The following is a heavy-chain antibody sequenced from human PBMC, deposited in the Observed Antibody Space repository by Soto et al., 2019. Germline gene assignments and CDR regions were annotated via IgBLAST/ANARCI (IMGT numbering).Heavy chain of an antibody. CDR3: ARQYSSGWYQHFAY. V-gene: IGHV4-59*06. J-gene: IGHJ4*02. Sequence: SETLSLTCTVSGGSFSPNYWGWIRHHPGKGLEWIGHIYHSGSTYYNPSLKSRVTISVDTSKNQFSLKLSSVTAADTAVYYCARQYSSGWYQHFAYWGQGALVTVSS. D-gene: IGHD6-19*01. CDR2: IYHSGST. CDR1: GGSFSPNY.